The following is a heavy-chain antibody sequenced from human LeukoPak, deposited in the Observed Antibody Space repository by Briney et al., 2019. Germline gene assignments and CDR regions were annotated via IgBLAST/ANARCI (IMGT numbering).Heavy chain of an antibody. Sequence: GGSLRLSCVASGFTFSRHWMSWVRQAPGKGLEWVANMKQDGSEIYYLDSVKGRFTISRDNAKNSLYLEMNSLRAEDSALYYCTREGYTSSALDAFDIWDQGTMVTVS. D-gene: IGHD6-13*01. J-gene: IGHJ3*02. CDR2: MKQDGSEI. CDR1: GFTFSRHW. CDR3: TREGYTSSALDAFDI. V-gene: IGHV3-7*03.